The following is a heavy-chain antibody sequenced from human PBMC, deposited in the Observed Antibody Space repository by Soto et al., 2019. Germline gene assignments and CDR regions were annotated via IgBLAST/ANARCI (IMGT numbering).Heavy chain of an antibody. CDR2: IYWDDDK. CDR3: AHIVVAGLGYYFDY. Sequence: QITLKESGPTLVKPTQTLTLTCTFFGFSLSSTRMAVGWSRQPPGKALEWLALIYWDDDKRYSPFLKSRLTITKETSKNQVVLTMSNMDPVDTARYYCAHIVVAGLGYYFDYWGQGTLVTVSS. J-gene: IGHJ4*02. V-gene: IGHV2-5*02. D-gene: IGHD6-19*01. CDR1: GFSLSSTRMA.